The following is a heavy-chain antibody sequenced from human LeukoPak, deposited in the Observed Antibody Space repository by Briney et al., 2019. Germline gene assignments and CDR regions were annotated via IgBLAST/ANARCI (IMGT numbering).Heavy chain of an antibody. CDR2: FIPILGTA. CDR3: ARDHLRYFDWLARGNWFDP. Sequence: ASVKVSCKASGGTFSDYALNWVRQAPGQRLEWMGVFIPILGTANSTQKFQGRVTITADKSTSTAYMELSSLRSEDTAVYYCARDHLRYFDWLARGNWFDPWGQGTLVTVSS. J-gene: IGHJ5*02. V-gene: IGHV1-69*10. D-gene: IGHD3-9*01. CDR1: GGTFSDYA.